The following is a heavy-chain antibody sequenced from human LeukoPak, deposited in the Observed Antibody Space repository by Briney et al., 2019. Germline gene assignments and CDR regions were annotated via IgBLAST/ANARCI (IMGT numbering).Heavy chain of an antibody. CDR1: GFTFSSYG. CDR3: AKDLWRIVGVPARGGPMDV. J-gene: IGHJ6*04. Sequence: GGSLRLSCAASGFTFSSYGMHWVRQAPGKGLEWVAVISYDGSDKYYADSVKGRFTISRDNSKNTLYLQMNSLRAEDTAVYYCAKDLWRIVGVPARGGPMDVWGKGTTVTVSS. CDR2: ISYDGSDK. D-gene: IGHD2-2*01. V-gene: IGHV3-30*18.